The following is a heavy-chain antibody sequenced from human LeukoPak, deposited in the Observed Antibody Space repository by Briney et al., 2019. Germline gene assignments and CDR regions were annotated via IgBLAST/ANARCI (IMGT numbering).Heavy chain of an antibody. J-gene: IGHJ1*01. Sequence: GRSLRLPCAAAGFTFSSYWMHWVRHAAGEGRVWVSRIKSDGSTNYADSVKGRFTISRDNAKNTVSLQMNSLRAEDTGVYYCARAPSEIGGYYPEYFRHWGQGTLVTVSS. CDR2: IKSDGST. V-gene: IGHV3-74*01. D-gene: IGHD3-22*01. CDR1: GFTFSSYW. CDR3: ARAPSEIGGYYPEYFRH.